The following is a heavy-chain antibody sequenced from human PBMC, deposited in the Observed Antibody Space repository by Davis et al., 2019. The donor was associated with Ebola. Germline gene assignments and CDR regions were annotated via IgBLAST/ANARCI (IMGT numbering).Heavy chain of an antibody. J-gene: IGHJ6*02. D-gene: IGHD2-15*01. CDR2: INPSGGST. CDR1: GYTFTSYY. CDR3: ARSVVAYGMDV. Sequence: ASVKVSCKASGYTFTSYYMHWVRQAPGQGLEWMGIINPSGGSTSYAQKFQGRVTITRDTSASTAYMELSSLRSEDTAVYYCARSVVAYGMDVWGQGTTVTVSS. V-gene: IGHV1-46*01.